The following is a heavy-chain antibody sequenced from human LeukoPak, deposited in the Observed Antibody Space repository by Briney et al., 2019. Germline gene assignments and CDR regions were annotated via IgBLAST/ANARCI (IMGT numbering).Heavy chain of an antibody. CDR3: ARGDYELSDGFDP. D-gene: IGHD4-17*01. Sequence: SETLSLTCTVSGGSISSGGYYWSWIRQHPGKGLEWIGYIYYSGSTNYNPSLKSRVTISVDTSKNQFSLKLSSVTAADTAVYYCARGDYELSDGFDPWGQGTLVTVSS. CDR1: GGSISSGGYY. CDR2: IYYSGST. V-gene: IGHV4-61*08. J-gene: IGHJ5*02.